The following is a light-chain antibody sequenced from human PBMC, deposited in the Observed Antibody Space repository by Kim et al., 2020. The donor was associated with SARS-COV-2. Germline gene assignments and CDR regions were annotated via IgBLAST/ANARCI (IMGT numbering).Light chain of an antibody. J-gene: IGKJ4*01. V-gene: IGKV1-8*01. Sequence: ASTGDRVTITCRASQGVSSYLAWYQQKPGKAPKLLIYAASTLHSGVPSRFSGSGSGTDFTLTISCLQSDDFATYYCQQYYTYPLTFGGGTKVDIK. CDR2: AAS. CDR3: QQYYTYPLT. CDR1: QGVSSY.